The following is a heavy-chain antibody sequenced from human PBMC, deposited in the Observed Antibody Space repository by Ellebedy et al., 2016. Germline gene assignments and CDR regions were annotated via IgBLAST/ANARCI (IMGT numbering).Heavy chain of an antibody. CDR2: INSDGSST. CDR1: GFTFSSYW. D-gene: IGHD5-12*01. Sequence: GESLKISXAASGFTFSSYWMHWVRQAPGKGLVWVSRINSDGSSTSYADSVKGRFTISRDNAKNTLYLQMNSLRAEDTAVYYCARDPYSGYAREYYMDVWGKGTTVTVSS. J-gene: IGHJ6*03. CDR3: ARDPYSGYAREYYMDV. V-gene: IGHV3-74*01.